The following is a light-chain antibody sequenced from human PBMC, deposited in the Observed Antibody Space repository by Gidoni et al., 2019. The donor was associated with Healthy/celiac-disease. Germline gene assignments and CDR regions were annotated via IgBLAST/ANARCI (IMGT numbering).Light chain of an antibody. Sequence: DIQMTQSPSSLSASVGDRVTITCRASQGISNYLAWYQQKPGKVPKLLIYAASTLQSGVPSRFSGSGSGTDFTLTISSLQPEDVATYYCQKYNSANTFXGXTKVEIK. J-gene: IGKJ4*01. V-gene: IGKV1-27*01. CDR2: AAS. CDR3: QKYNSANT. CDR1: QGISNY.